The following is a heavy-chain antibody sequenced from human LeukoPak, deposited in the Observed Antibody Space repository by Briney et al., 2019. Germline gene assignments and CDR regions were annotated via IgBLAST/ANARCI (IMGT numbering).Heavy chain of an antibody. J-gene: IGHJ4*02. Sequence: GASVKVSCKASGYTFTGYYMHWVRQAPGQGLEWMGWINPSSGGTNYAQKFQGRVTITRDTSISTAYMELSRLRSDDTAVYYCARTNNGAYYDFWSGYFSYSYYFDYWGQGTLVTVSS. V-gene: IGHV1-2*02. D-gene: IGHD3-3*01. CDR2: INPSSGGT. CDR3: ARTNNGAYYDFWSGYFSYSYYFDY. CDR1: GYTFTGYY.